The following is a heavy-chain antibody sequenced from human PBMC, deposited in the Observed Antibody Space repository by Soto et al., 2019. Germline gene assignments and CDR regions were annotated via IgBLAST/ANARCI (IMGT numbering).Heavy chain of an antibody. CDR1: GFAFNDRW. CDR2: IDGPASTT. V-gene: IGHV3-74*01. J-gene: IGHJ4*02. CDR3: ARGGAMGVDY. D-gene: IGHD1-26*01. Sequence: GGSLRLSCTASGFAFNDRWIHWVRQAPGKGLVWVSRIDGPASTTNYADSVKGRFTTSRDNAKNIAFLHMNRLTDEDTAVYYCARGGAMGVDYWGQGTLVTVSS.